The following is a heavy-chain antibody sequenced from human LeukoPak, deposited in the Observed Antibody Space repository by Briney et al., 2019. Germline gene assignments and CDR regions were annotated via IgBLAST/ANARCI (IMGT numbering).Heavy chain of an antibody. CDR1: GGTFSSYA. V-gene: IGHV1-18*01. CDR3: ARDLDGSGSYYTDY. CDR2: ISAYNGNT. D-gene: IGHD3-10*01. Sequence: ASVKVSCKASGGTFSSYAISWVRQAPGQGLEWMGGISAYNGNTKYAQKLQGRFTMSTDTSTSTAYMELRSLTSDDTAVYYCARDLDGSGSYYTDYWGQGTLVTVSS. J-gene: IGHJ4*02.